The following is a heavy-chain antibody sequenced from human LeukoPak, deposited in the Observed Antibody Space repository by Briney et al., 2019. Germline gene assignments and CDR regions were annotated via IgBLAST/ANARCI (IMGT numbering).Heavy chain of an antibody. Sequence: PGGSLRLSCAASGFTFRDYYMSWIRQAPGKGLEWVSYISSSGSTIYYADSVKGQFTISRDNAKNSLYLQMNSLRAEDTAVYYCARAHAYSYGSPLGYWGQGTLVTVSS. CDR3: ARAHAYSYGSPLGY. J-gene: IGHJ4*02. V-gene: IGHV3-11*04. CDR2: ISSSGSTI. D-gene: IGHD5-18*01. CDR1: GFTFRDYY.